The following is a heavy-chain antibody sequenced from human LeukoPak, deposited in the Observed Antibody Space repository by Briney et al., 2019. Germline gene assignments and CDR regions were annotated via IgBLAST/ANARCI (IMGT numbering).Heavy chain of an antibody. D-gene: IGHD2-15*01. CDR3: AKAPVTTCRGAFCYPFDY. Sequence: GGSLRPSCAASGFTFSSYAMSWVRQAPGKGLEWVSAISGSGGSTYYAGSVKGRFTISRDSSKNTLFLQMNRLRPEDAAVYYCAKAPVTTCRGAFCYPFDYWGLGTLVTVSS. V-gene: IGHV3-23*01. CDR2: ISGSGGST. J-gene: IGHJ4*02. CDR1: GFTFSSYA.